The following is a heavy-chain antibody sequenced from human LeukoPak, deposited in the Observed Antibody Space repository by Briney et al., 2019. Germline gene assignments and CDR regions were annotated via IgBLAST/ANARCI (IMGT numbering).Heavy chain of an antibody. J-gene: IGHJ6*02. CDR2: ISYDGSDK. Sequence: PGGSLRLSCAASGFTFSNFGMHWVRQAPGKGLEWVAIISYDGSDKYFADSVKGRFTISRDNSENTLYLQMNSLRAEDTAVYYCAKRGSSGWYDRPINYGMDVWGQGTTVTVSS. D-gene: IGHD6-19*01. CDR3: AKRGSSGWYDRPINYGMDV. V-gene: IGHV3-30*18. CDR1: GFTFSNFG.